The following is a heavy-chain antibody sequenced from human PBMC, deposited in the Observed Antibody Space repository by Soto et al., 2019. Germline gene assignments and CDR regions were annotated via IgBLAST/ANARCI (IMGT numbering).Heavy chain of an antibody. V-gene: IGHV3-30-3*01. J-gene: IGHJ6*01. Sequence: PGGSPQISCASSRFTFSIYAMHWVRQAPGKGLEWVAVISYDGSNKYYADSVRGRFTISRDNSKNTLYLQMKSLRAEDTAVYYCAIWSIAARGDRDYGMDVWGQGTTVTVSS. CDR1: RFTFSIYA. CDR2: ISYDGSNK. CDR3: AIWSIAARGDRDYGMDV. D-gene: IGHD6-6*01.